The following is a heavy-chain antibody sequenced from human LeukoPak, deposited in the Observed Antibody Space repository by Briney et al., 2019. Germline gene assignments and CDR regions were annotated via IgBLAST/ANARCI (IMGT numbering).Heavy chain of an antibody. CDR2: ISWNSGSI. CDR3: AKARRDGYNVDDFFDY. Sequence: GGSLRLSCAASGFTFSDYYMSWIRQAPGKGLEWVSGISWNSGSIGYADSVKGRFTISRDNAKNSLYLQMNSLRAEDTALYYCAKARRDGYNVDDFFDYWGQGTLVTVSS. V-gene: IGHV3-9*01. CDR1: GFTFSDYY. D-gene: IGHD5-24*01. J-gene: IGHJ4*02.